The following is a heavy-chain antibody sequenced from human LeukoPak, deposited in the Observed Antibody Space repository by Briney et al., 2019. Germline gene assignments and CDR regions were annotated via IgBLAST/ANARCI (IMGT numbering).Heavy chain of an antibody. CDR1: GGSFSGYY. J-gene: IGHJ3*02. V-gene: IGHV4-34*01. Sequence: SETLSLTCAVYGGSFSGYYWSWIRQPPGKGLEWIGEINHSGSTNYNPSLKSRVTISVDTSKNQFSLKLSSVTAADTAVYYCARGPEVPYDSSGFTAFDIWGQGTMVTVSS. D-gene: IGHD3-22*01. CDR2: INHSGST. CDR3: ARGPEVPYDSSGFTAFDI.